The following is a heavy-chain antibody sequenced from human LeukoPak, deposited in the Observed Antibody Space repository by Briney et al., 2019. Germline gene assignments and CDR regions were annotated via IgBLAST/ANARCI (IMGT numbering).Heavy chain of an antibody. V-gene: IGHV1-69*13. Sequence: ASVKVSCKVSGYTLTELSMHWVRQAPGQGLEWMGGIIPIFGTANYAQKFQGRVTITADESTSTAYMELRSLRSDDTAVYYCARDSNLQGYCSGGSCYAASLYWGQGTLVTVSS. CDR3: ARDSNLQGYCSGGSCYAASLY. CDR2: IIPIFGTA. D-gene: IGHD2-15*01. CDR1: GYTLTELS. J-gene: IGHJ4*02.